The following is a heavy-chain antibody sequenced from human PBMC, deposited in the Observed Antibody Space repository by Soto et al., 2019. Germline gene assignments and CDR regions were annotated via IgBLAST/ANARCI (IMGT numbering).Heavy chain of an antibody. CDR3: AKDYGAFDI. V-gene: IGHV3-30*18. CDR2: ISYDGSNK. Sequence: ESGGGVVQPGRSLRLSCAASGFTFSSYGMHWVRQAPGKGLEWVAVISYDGSNKYYADSVKGRFTISRDNSKNTLYLQMNSLRVEDTAVYYCAKDYGAFDIWGQGTMVTVSS. CDR1: GFTFSSYG. J-gene: IGHJ3*02. D-gene: IGHD3-10*01.